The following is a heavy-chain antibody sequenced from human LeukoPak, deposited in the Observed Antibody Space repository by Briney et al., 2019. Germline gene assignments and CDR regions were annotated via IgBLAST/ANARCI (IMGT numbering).Heavy chain of an antibody. CDR1: GFTFSTYW. J-gene: IGHJ6*03. D-gene: IGHD3-10*01. V-gene: IGHV3-7*01. Sequence: GSLRLSCAASGFTFSTYWMSWVRQTPGKGLEWVANIKQDGSEKYYVDSVKGRFTLSRDNAKNSLYLQMNSLRAEDAAVYYCATYFGSETYYIPYNYHYMDVWGKGTTVTVSS. CDR2: IKQDGSEK. CDR3: ATYFGSETYYIPYNYHYMDV.